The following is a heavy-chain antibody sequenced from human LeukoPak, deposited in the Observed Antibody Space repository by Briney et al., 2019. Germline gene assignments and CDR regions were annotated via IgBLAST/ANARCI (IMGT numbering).Heavy chain of an antibody. V-gene: IGHV1-46*01. CDR1: GYTFTSYY. J-gene: IGHJ3*01. CDR2: INPSGGNT. D-gene: IGHD5-18*01. CDR3: ARASGSTALVKSEAFDL. Sequence: ASVKVSCKASGYTFTSYYMHWVRQAPGQGLEWMGLINPSGGNTMYAQKFQGRVTLTRDTSTSTVYMEVRSLSFEDTAVYYCARASGSTALVKSEAFDLWGQGTMIIVSS.